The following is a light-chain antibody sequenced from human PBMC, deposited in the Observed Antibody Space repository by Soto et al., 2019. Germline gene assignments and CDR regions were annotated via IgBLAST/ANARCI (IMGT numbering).Light chain of an antibody. CDR1: QSVRNNY. J-gene: IGKJ1*01. CDR3: QQYGSSPWT. V-gene: IGKV3-20*01. Sequence: IVLTQSPGTLSLSPGERATLSCRASQSVRNNYLAWYQQKHGQAPRPLIYAASGRATGIPDRFSGSGSGTDFTLTISRLEPEDFSVYHCQQYGSSPWTFGQGTKVEIK. CDR2: AAS.